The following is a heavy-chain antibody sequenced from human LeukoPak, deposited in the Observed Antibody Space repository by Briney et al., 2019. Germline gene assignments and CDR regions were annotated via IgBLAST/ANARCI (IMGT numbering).Heavy chain of an antibody. J-gene: IGHJ3*02. D-gene: IGHD6-19*01. V-gene: IGHV4-39*02. CDR2: IYYSGNT. CDR1: GGSISNSNYY. CDR3: ARDPGIAVAGTDAFDI. Sequence: SETLSLTCTVSGGSISNSNYYWGWIRQSPGKGLEWIGSIYYSGNTYYNPSLKGRVTISVDTSENQFSLILSSVTAADTAVYYCARDPGIAVAGTDAFDIWGQGTMVTVSS.